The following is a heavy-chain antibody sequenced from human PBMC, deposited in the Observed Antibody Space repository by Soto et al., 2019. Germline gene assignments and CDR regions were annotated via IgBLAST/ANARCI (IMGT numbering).Heavy chain of an antibody. J-gene: IGHJ4*02. V-gene: IGHV4-34*01. D-gene: IGHD3-22*01. CDR1: GGSFSGYY. CDR3: GRGPDYYDSRPFDY. CDR2: INHSGST. Sequence: SETLSLTCAVYGGSFSGYYWSWIRQPPGKGLEWIGEINHSGSTNYNPSLKGRVTISVDTSKNQFSLKMSSVTAADTAVYYCGRGPDYYDSRPFDYWGQGTLVTVS.